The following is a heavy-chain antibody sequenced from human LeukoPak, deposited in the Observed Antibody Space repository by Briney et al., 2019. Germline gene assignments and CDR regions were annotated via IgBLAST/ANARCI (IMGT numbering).Heavy chain of an antibody. CDR1: GFTFSSYA. J-gene: IGHJ4*02. CDR3: ATFEYSSSWYYFDY. Sequence: PGGSLRLYCAASGFTFSSYAMSWVRQAPGKGLEWVSAISGSGGSTYYADSVKGHFTISRDNSKNTLYLQMNSLRAEDTAVYYCATFEYSSSWYYFDYWGQGTLVTVSS. CDR2: ISGSGGST. V-gene: IGHV3-23*01. D-gene: IGHD6-13*01.